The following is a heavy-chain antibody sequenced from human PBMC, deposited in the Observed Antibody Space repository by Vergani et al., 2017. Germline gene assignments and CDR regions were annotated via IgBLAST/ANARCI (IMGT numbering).Heavy chain of an antibody. J-gene: IGHJ4*02. CDR3: AKDDLSYSSGYFDY. CDR2: MKEDGADK. Sequence: EVHLVESGGGLVQPGGSLRLSCVGSGFKLDEYWMSWVRQAPGKGLEWVADMKEDGADKKYVDSVKGRFTISRDNSKNTLYLQMNSLRAEDTAVYYCAKDDLSYSSGYFDYWGQGTLVTVSS. V-gene: IGHV3-7*01. D-gene: IGHD3-22*01. CDR1: GFKLDEYW.